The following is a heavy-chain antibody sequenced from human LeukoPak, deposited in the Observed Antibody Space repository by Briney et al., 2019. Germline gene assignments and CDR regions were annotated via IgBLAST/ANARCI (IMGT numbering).Heavy chain of an antibody. Sequence: GESLLIPSKGSGYSFTSYWIGWVRQMPGKGLEWMGIIYPDDSDTRYSPSFQGQVTISADQYINTAYLQWSSLKASDTAIYYCARHGKLRESRNWFDPWGEGTLVIVSS. CDR2: IYPDDSDT. D-gene: IGHD1-26*01. CDR3: ARHGKLRESRNWFDP. CDR1: GYSFTSYW. J-gene: IGHJ5*02. V-gene: IGHV5-51*01.